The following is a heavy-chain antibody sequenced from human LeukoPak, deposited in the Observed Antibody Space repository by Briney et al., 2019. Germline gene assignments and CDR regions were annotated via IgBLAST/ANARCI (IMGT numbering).Heavy chain of an antibody. Sequence: GGSLRLSCAASGFTFSSYSMNWVRQAPGKGLEWVSSISSSSSYIYYADSVKGRFTISRDNVKNSLYLQMNSLRAEDTAVYYCARADGKDIVVVPLYYYYMDVWGKGTTVTVSS. CDR1: GFTFSSYS. V-gene: IGHV3-21*01. CDR2: ISSSSSYI. J-gene: IGHJ6*03. CDR3: ARADGKDIVVVPLYYYYMDV. D-gene: IGHD2-2*01.